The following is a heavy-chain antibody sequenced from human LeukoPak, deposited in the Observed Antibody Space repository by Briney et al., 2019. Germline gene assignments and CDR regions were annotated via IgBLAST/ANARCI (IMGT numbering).Heavy chain of an antibody. CDR3: ARQPHYGDYLGPFDP. Sequence: SETLSLTCTVSGGSISSYYWSWIRQPPGKGLEWIGYIYYSGSTNYNPFLKSRVTISVDTSKNQFSLKLSSVTAADTAVYYCARQPHYGDYLGPFDPWGQGTLVTVSS. CDR1: GGSISSYY. J-gene: IGHJ5*02. V-gene: IGHV4-59*08. D-gene: IGHD4-17*01. CDR2: IYYSGST.